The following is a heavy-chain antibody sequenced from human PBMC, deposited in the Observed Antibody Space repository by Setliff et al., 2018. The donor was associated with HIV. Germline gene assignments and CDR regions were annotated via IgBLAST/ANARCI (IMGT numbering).Heavy chain of an antibody. D-gene: IGHD2-15*01. Sequence: PGGSLRLSCAASGFTLSDYWMHWVRQAPGKGLVWVSRVNDDGRSTTYVDSVKGRFTISRDNAKNTLYLQMLSPKTEDTAVYYCTTGPPVAAAGRYSYYFMDVWGKGTTVTVSS. J-gene: IGHJ6*03. CDR1: GFTLSDYW. V-gene: IGHV3-74*01. CDR3: TTGPPVAAAGRYSYYFMDV. CDR2: VNDDGRST.